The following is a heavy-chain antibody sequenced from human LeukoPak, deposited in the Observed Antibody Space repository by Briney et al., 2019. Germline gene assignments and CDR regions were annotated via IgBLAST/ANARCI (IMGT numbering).Heavy chain of an antibody. CDR3: TKDRSQAPHWYFDL. Sequence: GGSLRLSCAASGFTFSNYGVDWVRQAPGKGLEWVAFIRYDSTTKYYADSVKGRFTISRDNSKNTLYLQKNSLRVEDTAVYYCTKDRSQAPHWYFDLWGRGTLVTVSS. V-gene: IGHV3-30*02. D-gene: IGHD2-15*01. CDR1: GFTFSNYG. J-gene: IGHJ2*01. CDR2: IRYDSTTK.